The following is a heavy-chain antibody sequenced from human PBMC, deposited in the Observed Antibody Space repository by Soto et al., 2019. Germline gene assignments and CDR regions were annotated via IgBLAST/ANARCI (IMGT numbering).Heavy chain of an antibody. Sequence: ASVKVSCKVSGYTLTELSMHWVRQAPGKGLEWMGGFDPEDGETIYAQKFQGRVTMTEDTSTDTTYMELSSLRSEDTAVYYCATGLGFSLPAARNYFDYWGQGTLVTVSS. D-gene: IGHD2-2*01. CDR3: ATGLGFSLPAARNYFDY. CDR1: GYTLTELS. CDR2: FDPEDGET. J-gene: IGHJ4*02. V-gene: IGHV1-24*01.